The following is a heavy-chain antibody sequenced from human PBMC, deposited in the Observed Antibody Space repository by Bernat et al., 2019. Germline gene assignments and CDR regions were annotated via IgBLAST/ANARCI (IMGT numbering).Heavy chain of an antibody. Sequence: QVQLVESGGGVVQPGRSLRLSCAASGFTFNSYAMHWVRQAPGKGLDWVAFISNDGSNQYYADSVKGRVTISRDNSKSTLYLQMNSLRAEDTAVYYCARVPGGADIFYDGWGQGTLVTVSS. CDR3: ARVPGGADIFYDG. V-gene: IGHV3-30*07. CDR1: GFTFNSYA. J-gene: IGHJ4*02. D-gene: IGHD5/OR15-5a*01. CDR2: ISNDGSNQ.